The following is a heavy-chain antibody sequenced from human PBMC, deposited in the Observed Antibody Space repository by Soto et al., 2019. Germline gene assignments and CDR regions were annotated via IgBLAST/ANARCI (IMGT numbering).Heavy chain of an antibody. J-gene: IGHJ5*01. CDR2: IYHSGST. V-gene: IGHV4-30-2*01. Sequence: SETLSLTCAVSGGSISSGGYSWNWIRQPPGKGLEWIGYIYHSGSTLYNPSLKSRVTISVDKSKNQFSLKLSSVTAADTAVYFCARDRVEGNWFAFCGRGTLVTGSS. CDR3: ARDRVEGNWFAF. D-gene: IGHD3-10*01. CDR1: GGSISSGGYS.